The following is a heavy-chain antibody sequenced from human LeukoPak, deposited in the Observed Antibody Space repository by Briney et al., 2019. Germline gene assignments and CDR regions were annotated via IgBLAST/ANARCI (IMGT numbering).Heavy chain of an antibody. J-gene: IGHJ4*02. V-gene: IGHV4-39*01. Sequence: SETLSLACTVSGGSISSGTYYWGWVRQPPGKGLEWIGSIYYSGSTSYNPSLKSRVTISVDTSKNQFSLKLDSVTAADTAVYYCARNASDSGTSYFDYWGQGTLVTISS. CDR2: IYYSGST. CDR1: GGSISSGTYY. D-gene: IGHD1-26*01. CDR3: ARNASDSGTSYFDY.